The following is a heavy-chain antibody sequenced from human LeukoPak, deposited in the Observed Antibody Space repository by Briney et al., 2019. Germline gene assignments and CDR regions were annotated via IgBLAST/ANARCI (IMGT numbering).Heavy chain of an antibody. CDR3: ARHSTAVAGTHFDY. V-gene: IGHV4-39*01. J-gene: IGHJ4*02. CDR2: IYYSGST. Sequence: PSETPSLTCTVSGGSISSSSYYWGWIRQPPGKGLEWIGSIYYSGSTNYNPSLKSRVTISVDTAKNQFSLKLSSVTAADTAVYYCARHSTAVAGTHFDYWGQGTLVTVSS. CDR1: GGSISSSSYY. D-gene: IGHD6-19*01.